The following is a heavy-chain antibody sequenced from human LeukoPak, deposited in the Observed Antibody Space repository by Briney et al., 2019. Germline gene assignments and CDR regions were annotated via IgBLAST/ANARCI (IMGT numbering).Heavy chain of an antibody. Sequence: YPSETLSLTCAVSGYSISSGRYWGWIRQPPGKGLEWIGSVFHSGSTYYNPSLKSRVTISVDTPKNQCSVHLRSVTAADTAMYFCARSLSTAGIDYWGQGTLVTVSS. CDR1: GYSISSGRY. D-gene: IGHD2-2*01. J-gene: IGHJ4*02. CDR3: ARSLSTAGIDY. V-gene: IGHV4-38-2*01. CDR2: VFHSGST.